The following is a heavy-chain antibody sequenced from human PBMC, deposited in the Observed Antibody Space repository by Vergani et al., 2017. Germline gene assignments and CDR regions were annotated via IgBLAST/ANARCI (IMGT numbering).Heavy chain of an antibody. CDR2: IYWNDDK. J-gene: IGHJ6*02. CDR3: AHSVGATTNYYYYGMDV. V-gene: IGHV2-5*08. D-gene: IGHD1-26*01. CDR1: GGSISSYYW. Sequence: QESGPGLVKPSETLSLTCTVSGGSISSYYWSWIRQPPGKGLEWLALIYWNDDKRYSPSLKSRLTITKDTSKNQVVLTMTNMDPVDTATYYCAHSVGATTNYYYYGMDVWGQGTTVTVSS.